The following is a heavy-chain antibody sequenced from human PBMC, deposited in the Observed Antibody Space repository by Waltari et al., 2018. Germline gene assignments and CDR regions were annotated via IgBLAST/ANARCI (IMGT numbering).Heavy chain of an antibody. CDR3: ARRKVRYLDY. CDR1: GGSFSGYY. V-gene: IGHV4-34*01. J-gene: IGHJ4*02. D-gene: IGHD2-2*01. Sequence: QVQLQQWGAGLLKPSETMSLPCAVYGGSFSGYYWSWIRQPPGKGLELIGEIKHSGRTNYNPSLKSRVTISVDTSKNQFSLNLSSVTAADTAVYYCARRKVRYLDYWGQGTLVTVSS. CDR2: IKHSGRT.